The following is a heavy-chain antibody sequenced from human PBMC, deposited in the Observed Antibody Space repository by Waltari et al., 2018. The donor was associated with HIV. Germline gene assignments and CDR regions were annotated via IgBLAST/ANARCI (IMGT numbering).Heavy chain of an antibody. Sequence: EVQLLESGGGLVQPGGSLRLSCAASGFTFSSYALSWVRQAPGKGLEWGSAMSGSGGSTYYADSVKGRFTISRDNSKNTLYLQMNSLRAEDTAVYYCANREIKTFGVVITRFDYWGQGTLVTVSS. CDR1: GFTFSSYA. V-gene: IGHV3-23*01. D-gene: IGHD3-3*01. CDR2: MSGSGGST. CDR3: ANREIKTFGVVITRFDY. J-gene: IGHJ4*02.